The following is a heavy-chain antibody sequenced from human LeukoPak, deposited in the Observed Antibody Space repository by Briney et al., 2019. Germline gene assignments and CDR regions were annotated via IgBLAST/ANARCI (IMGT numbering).Heavy chain of an antibody. Sequence: GGSLRLSCAASGFTFSSYAMSWVRQAPGKGLEWASAISGSGGSTYYADSVKGRFTISRDNSKNALYLQMNSLRAEVTAVYYCAKEIGELLIDYWGQGTLVTVSS. D-gene: IGHD3-10*01. CDR1: GFTFSSYA. CDR3: AKEIGELLIDY. V-gene: IGHV3-23*01. CDR2: ISGSGGST. J-gene: IGHJ4*02.